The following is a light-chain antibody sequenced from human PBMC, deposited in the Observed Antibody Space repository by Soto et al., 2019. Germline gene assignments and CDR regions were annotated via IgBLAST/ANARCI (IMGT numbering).Light chain of an antibody. Sequence: EIVLTQSPATLSLSPGERVTLSCRASQSVGNILAWYQQKPGQPPRLLMYDASERATGIPARFSGSGSGTDFTLTISSLEPDDFAVYYCQQRSDWPLTFGGGTKVEIK. CDR3: QQRSDWPLT. V-gene: IGKV3-11*01. CDR2: DAS. J-gene: IGKJ4*01. CDR1: QSVGNI.